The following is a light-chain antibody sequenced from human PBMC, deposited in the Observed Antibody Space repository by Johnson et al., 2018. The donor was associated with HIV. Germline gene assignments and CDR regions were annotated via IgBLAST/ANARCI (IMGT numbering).Light chain of an antibody. CDR3: GTWDGSLRVYV. J-gene: IGLJ1*01. V-gene: IGLV1-51*01. CDR2: DNT. Sequence: SVLTQPPSVSAAPGQKVTISCSGSSSNIGNNYVSWYQQLPGTAPKLLIYDNTKRPSGIPDRFSGSKSGTSATLGITGLQTGDEADYYCGTWDGSLRVYVFGTGTKVTVL. CDR1: SSNIGNNY.